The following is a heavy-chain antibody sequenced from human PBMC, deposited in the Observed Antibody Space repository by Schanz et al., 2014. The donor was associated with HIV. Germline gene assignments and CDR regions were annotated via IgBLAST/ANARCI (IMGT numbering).Heavy chain of an antibody. Sequence: QVHLVQSGAEVKKPGASVKVSCKTSGYTFSNYDINWVRQAAGQGLEWMGWINPSSGGTNYAQKFQGRVTMTRDTSISTAYMELRRLRSDDTAVYYCARDQNVISMVRGVMGGVDYWGQGTLVTVSS. CDR1: GYTFSNYD. D-gene: IGHD3-10*01. CDR3: ARDQNVISMVRGVMGGVDY. J-gene: IGHJ4*02. CDR2: INPSSGGT. V-gene: IGHV1-2*02.